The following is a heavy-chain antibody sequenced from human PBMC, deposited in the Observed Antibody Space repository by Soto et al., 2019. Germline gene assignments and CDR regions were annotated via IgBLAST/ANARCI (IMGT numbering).Heavy chain of an antibody. CDR2: IMPIFRTP. D-gene: IGHD3-16*01. CDR3: ARDEDRQQLGGNYYYIMDV. Sequence: QVQLVQSGAEVKKPGSSVKVSCKASGGTFSSSAFSWVRQAPGQGLEWMGGIMPIFRTPDYAQKFQGRVTISADEATSTASMELRSLTSEDTGVYYCARDEDRQQLGGNYYYIMDVWDQGTTVTVSS. CDR1: GGTFSSSA. J-gene: IGHJ6*02. V-gene: IGHV1-69*12.